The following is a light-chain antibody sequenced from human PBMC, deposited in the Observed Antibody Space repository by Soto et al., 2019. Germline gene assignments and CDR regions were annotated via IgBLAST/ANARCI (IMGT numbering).Light chain of an antibody. CDR2: DVS. J-gene: IGLJ3*02. CDR3: SSYTSSSTPWV. Sequence: QYALTQPASVSGSPGQSITISCTGTSSDVGGYNYVSWYQQHPGKAPKHMIYDVSNRPSGVSNRFSGSKSGNTASLTISGLQAEDEADYYCSSYTSSSTPWVFGGGTKVTVL. CDR1: SSDVGGYNY. V-gene: IGLV2-14*01.